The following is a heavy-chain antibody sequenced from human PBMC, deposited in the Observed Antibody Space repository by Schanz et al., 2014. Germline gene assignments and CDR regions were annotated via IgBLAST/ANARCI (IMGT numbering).Heavy chain of an antibody. V-gene: IGHV4-31*03. Sequence: QVQLQESGPGLVKPSQTLSLTCSVSGGSISSGAYYWSWIRQHPGKGLEWIGYIYYTGSTYYNPSLKSRVTTSDATSKHPCSLKLTSVTAADTAVYYCAGGFCTSTSCRYSAFDIGGQGTMVTFSS. J-gene: IGHJ3*02. CDR2: IYYTGST. CDR1: GGSISSGAYY. D-gene: IGHD2-2*01. CDR3: AGGFCTSTSCRYSAFDI.